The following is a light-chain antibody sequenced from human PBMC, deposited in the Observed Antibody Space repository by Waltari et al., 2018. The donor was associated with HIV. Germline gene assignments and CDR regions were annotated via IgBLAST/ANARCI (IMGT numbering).Light chain of an antibody. CDR3: QSYDSSLSAWV. CDR2: GNI. Sequence: QPVLTQPPSVSGAPGLGVTVSCTGSGSNIGAGYDVHWYQQLPGTAPKLLSCGNIQCPSGGPARFAASKSGTSASRAITGLQPEDEADYYCQSYDSSLSAWVFGGGTKLTVL. J-gene: IGLJ3*02. V-gene: IGLV1-40*01. CDR1: GSNIGAGYD.